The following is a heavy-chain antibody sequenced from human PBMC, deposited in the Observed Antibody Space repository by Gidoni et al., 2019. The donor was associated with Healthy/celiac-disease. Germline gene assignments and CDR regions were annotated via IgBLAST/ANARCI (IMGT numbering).Heavy chain of an antibody. V-gene: IGHV4-34*01. CDR3: ASSYCGGDCYTPHRRVYYFDY. Sequence: QVQLQQWGAGLLKPSETLSLTCAVYGGSLSGYYWSWIRQPPGKGLEWIGEINHSGSTNYNPSHNSRVTISVDTSKNQFSLKLSSVTAADTAVYYCASSYCGGDCYTPHRRVYYFDYWGQGTLVTVSS. CDR2: INHSGST. J-gene: IGHJ4*02. D-gene: IGHD2-21*01. CDR1: GGSLSGYY.